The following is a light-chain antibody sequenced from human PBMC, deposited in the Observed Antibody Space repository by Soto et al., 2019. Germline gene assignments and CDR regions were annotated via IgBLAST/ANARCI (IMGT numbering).Light chain of an antibody. CDR3: QQRSNWPIT. J-gene: IGKJ5*01. CDR1: QSVSSY. CDR2: DAS. Sequence: EIVLTQSPATMCLSXGERATLSXXASQSVSSYLAWYQQKPGQAPRLLIYDASNRATGIPARFSGSGSGTDFTLTISSLEPEDSAVYYCQQRSNWPITFGQGTRLENK. V-gene: IGKV3-11*01.